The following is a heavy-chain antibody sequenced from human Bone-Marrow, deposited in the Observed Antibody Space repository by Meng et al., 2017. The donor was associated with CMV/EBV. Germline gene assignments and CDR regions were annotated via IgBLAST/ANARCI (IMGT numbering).Heavy chain of an antibody. Sequence: ASVKFSCKASGYTFTSYYMHWVRQAPGQGLEWMGWINPNSGGTNYAQKFQGRVTMTRDTSISTAYMELSRLRSDDTAVYYCARVIRGYERVDYWGQGTLVTVSS. CDR3: ARVIRGYERVDY. J-gene: IGHJ4*02. D-gene: IGHD5-12*01. CDR2: INPNSGGT. V-gene: IGHV1-2*02. CDR1: GYTFTSYY.